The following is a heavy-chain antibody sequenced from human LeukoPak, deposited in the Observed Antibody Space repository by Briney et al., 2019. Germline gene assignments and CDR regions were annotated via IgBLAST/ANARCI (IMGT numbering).Heavy chain of an antibody. D-gene: IGHD3-10*01. CDR1: GYTFTGYY. CDR3: AADLLLWFGSPGPSDYYYMDV. Sequence: ASVKVSCKASGYTFTGYYMHWVRQAPGQGLEWMGWINPNSGGTNYAQKFQGRVTMTRDTSISTAYMELSRLRSDDTAVYYCAADLLLWFGSPGPSDYYYMDVWGKGTTVTVSS. V-gene: IGHV1-2*02. CDR2: INPNSGGT. J-gene: IGHJ6*03.